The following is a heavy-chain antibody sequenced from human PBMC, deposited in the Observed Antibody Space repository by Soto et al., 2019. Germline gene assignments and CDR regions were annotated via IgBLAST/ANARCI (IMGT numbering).Heavy chain of an antibody. CDR1: GGSISSSSYY. Sequence: SETLSLTCTVSGGSISSSSYYWGWIRQPPGKGLEWIGSIYYSGSTYYNPSLKSRVTISVDTSKNQFSLKLSSVTAADTAVYYCARQFDYGEYSDYWGQGTLVTVSS. CDR2: IYYSGST. V-gene: IGHV4-39*01. CDR3: ARQFDYGEYSDY. J-gene: IGHJ4*02. D-gene: IGHD4-17*01.